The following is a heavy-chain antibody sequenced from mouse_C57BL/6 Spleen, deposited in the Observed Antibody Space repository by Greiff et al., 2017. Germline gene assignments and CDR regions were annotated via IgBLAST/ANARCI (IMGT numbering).Heavy chain of an antibody. CDR2: IYPGDGDT. CDR3: ARFSDYYGSSYWYFDV. J-gene: IGHJ1*03. V-gene: IGHV1-80*01. CDR1: GYAFSSYW. Sequence: QVQLQQSGAELVKPGASVKISCKASGYAFSSYWMNWVKQRPGKGLEWIGQIYPGDGDTNYNGKFKGKATLTADKSSSTAYMQLSSLTSEDSAVYFGARFSDYYGSSYWYFDVWGTGTTVTVSS. D-gene: IGHD1-1*01.